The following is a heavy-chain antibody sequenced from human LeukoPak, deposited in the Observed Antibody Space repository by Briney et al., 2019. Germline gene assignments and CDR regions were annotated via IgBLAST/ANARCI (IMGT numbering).Heavy chain of an antibody. Sequence: ASETLSLTCAVSGGSISSSNWWSWVRQPPGKGLEWIVEIYHSGSTNYNPSLKSRVTISVDKSKNQFSLKLSSVTAADTAVYYCARAQVSPYYYGSGSSSRYGMDVWGQGTTVTVSS. D-gene: IGHD3-10*01. J-gene: IGHJ6*02. V-gene: IGHV4-4*02. CDR2: IYHSGST. CDR1: GGSISSSNW. CDR3: ARAQVSPYYYGSGSSSRYGMDV.